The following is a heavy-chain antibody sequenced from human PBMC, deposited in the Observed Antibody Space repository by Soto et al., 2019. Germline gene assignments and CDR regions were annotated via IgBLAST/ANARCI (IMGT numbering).Heavy chain of an antibody. CDR3: AHREYSSSDDAFDI. CDR1: GFTFDDYA. J-gene: IGHJ3*02. D-gene: IGHD6-6*01. Sequence: GGSLRLSCAASGFTFDDYAMHWVRQAPGKGLEWVSGISWNSGSIGYADSVKGRFTISRDNAKNSLYLQMNRLRAEDTALYYCAHREYSSSDDAFDIWGQGTMVTVSS. CDR2: ISWNSGSI. V-gene: IGHV3-9*01.